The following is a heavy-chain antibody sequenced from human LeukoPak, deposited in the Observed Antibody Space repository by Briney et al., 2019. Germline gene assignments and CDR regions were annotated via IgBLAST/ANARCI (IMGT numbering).Heavy chain of an antibody. J-gene: IGHJ4*02. CDR1: GGSIGSSSYY. CDR2: IYYSGST. Sequence: PSETLSLTCTVSGGSIGSSSYYWGWIRQPPGKGLEWIGSIYYSGSTYYNPSLKSRVTISVDTSKNQFSLKLSSVTAADTAVYYCARVTSYYYDSSGRLPYYFDYWGQGTLVTVSS. CDR3: ARVTSYYYDSSGRLPYYFDY. V-gene: IGHV4-39*07. D-gene: IGHD3-22*01.